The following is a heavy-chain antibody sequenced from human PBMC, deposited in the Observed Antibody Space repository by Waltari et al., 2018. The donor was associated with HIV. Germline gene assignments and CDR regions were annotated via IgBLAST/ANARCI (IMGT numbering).Heavy chain of an antibody. CDR1: GFTFSSYW. V-gene: IGHV3-74*01. J-gene: IGHJ4*02. CDR2: INSDGSST. D-gene: IGHD6-13*01. Sequence: EVQLVESGGSLVQPGGSLRLSCAASGFTFSSYWMHWVRQAPGKGLVWVSRINSDGSSTSYADSVKGRFTISRDNAKNTLYLQMNSLRAEDTAVYYCARNLEVAAAGGGVDYWGQGTLVTVSS. CDR3: ARNLEVAAAGGGVDY.